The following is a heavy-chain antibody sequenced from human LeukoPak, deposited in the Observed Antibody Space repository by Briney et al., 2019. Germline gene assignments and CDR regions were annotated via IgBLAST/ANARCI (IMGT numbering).Heavy chain of an antibody. D-gene: IGHD1-7*01. CDR3: TTDEDWNYARKDV. V-gene: IGHV3-15*04. J-gene: IGHJ6*02. CDR1: GFTFNYAW. CDR2: TVSEIDGGTT. Sequence: GGSLRLSCAASGFTFNYAWMSWVRQVPGKGLEWVGQTVSEIDGGTTDYAAPVKGRFTISRDDSKSMLYLQMNSLKIEDTAVYYCTTDEDWNYARKDVWGQGATVIVSS.